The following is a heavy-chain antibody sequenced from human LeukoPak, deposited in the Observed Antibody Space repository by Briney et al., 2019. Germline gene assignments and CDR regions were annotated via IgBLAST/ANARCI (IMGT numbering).Heavy chain of an antibody. V-gene: IGHV3-74*01. D-gene: IGHD1-26*01. CDR1: GFTFSNDW. J-gene: IGHJ4*02. CDR2: INSDGSRT. Sequence: GGSVRLSCAASGFTFSNDWMHWVRQAPGKGLVWVSRINSDGSRTNYADSVKGRFTISRDNAKNTLFLQMSSLRAEDTGIYYCVRAMGSIVDFWGQGTQVTVSS. CDR3: VRAMGSIVDF.